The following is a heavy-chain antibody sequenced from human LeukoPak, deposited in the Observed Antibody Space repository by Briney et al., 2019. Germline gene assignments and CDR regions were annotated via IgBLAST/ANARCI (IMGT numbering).Heavy chain of an antibody. V-gene: IGHV3-30*18. CDR3: AKDWEGVDYFDY. CDR2: ISYDGSNK. D-gene: IGHD3-3*01. Sequence: GGSLRLSCAASGFTFSDYYMSWIRQAPGKGLEWVAVISYDGSNKYYADSVKGRFTISRDNSKNTLYLQMNSLRAEDTAVYYCAKDWEGVDYFDYWGQGTLVTVSS. CDR1: GFTFSDYY. J-gene: IGHJ4*02.